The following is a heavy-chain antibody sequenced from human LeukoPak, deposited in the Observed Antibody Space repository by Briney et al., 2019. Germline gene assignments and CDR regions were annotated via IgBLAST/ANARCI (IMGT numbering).Heavy chain of an antibody. V-gene: IGHV4-39*01. CDR1: GGSISSSNYY. CDR2: IYYSGST. CDR3: ASRTAAGRGG. Sequence: PSETLSLTCTVSGGSISSSNYYWDWIRQPPGKGLEWIGSIYYSGSTYYTPPLKSRVTISADTSKNQFPLKLSSAPAADTAVYYCASRTAAGRGGWGQGTLVAVSS. J-gene: IGHJ1*01. D-gene: IGHD6-13*01.